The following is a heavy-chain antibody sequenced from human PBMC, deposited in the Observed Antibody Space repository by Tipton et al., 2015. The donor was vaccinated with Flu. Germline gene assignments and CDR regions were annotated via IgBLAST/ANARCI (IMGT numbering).Heavy chain of an antibody. CDR1: GGSITSMSHY. J-gene: IGHJ6*02. CDR3: ARLINGGSRYYYYGGMDV. Sequence: TLSLTCSVSGGSITSMSHYWGWIRQPPGKGLEWIGSVSYTGTTYHSPSLKSRVTISVDTSKNQFSLQLNSLNAADTSVYYCARLINGGSRYYYYGGMDVWGQGTTVIVSS. D-gene: IGHD2-15*01. V-gene: IGHV4-39*01. CDR2: VSYTGTT.